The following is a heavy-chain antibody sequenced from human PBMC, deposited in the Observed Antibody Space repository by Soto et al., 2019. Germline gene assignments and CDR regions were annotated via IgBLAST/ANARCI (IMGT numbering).Heavy chain of an antibody. Sequence: EVQLLESGGGLVQPGGTLRLSCAASGFTFSSYWMSWVRQAPGKGLEWVAHIKQDGSEKNYVDSVKGRFTISRDNAKNSLYLQMNSLRAEDTAVYYCAGAKDYRCDYWGQGTLITVSS. CDR1: GFTFSSYW. D-gene: IGHD4-17*01. CDR3: AGAKDYRCDY. V-gene: IGHV3-7*01. CDR2: IKQDGSEK. J-gene: IGHJ4*02.